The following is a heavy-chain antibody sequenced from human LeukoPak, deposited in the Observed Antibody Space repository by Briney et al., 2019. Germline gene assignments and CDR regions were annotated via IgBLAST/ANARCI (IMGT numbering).Heavy chain of an antibody. CDR3: ARRDISSGIDY. CDR1: GVSITTHY. CDR2: IHYSGVT. V-gene: IGHV4-59*11. J-gene: IGHJ4*02. D-gene: IGHD3-22*01. Sequence: PSETLSLTCTVSGVSITTHYWSWIRRPPGKGLEWIGYIHYSGVTNYNPSLKSRVTISIDTSKNQFSLKLSSVTAADTAVYFCARRDISSGIDYWGQGTLVTVSS.